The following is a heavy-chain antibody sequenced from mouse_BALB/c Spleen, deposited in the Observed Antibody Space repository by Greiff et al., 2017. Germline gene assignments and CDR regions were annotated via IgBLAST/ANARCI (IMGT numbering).Heavy chain of an antibody. Sequence: VMLVESGPGLVAPSQSLSITCTVSGFSLTSYGVHWVRQPPGKGLEWLGVIWAGGSTNYNSALMSRLSISKDNSKSQVFLKMNSLQTDDTAMYYCARDGVTTATGNAMDYWGQGTSVTVSS. D-gene: IGHD1-2*01. CDR3: ARDGVTTATGNAMDY. V-gene: IGHV2-9*02. J-gene: IGHJ4*01. CDR1: GFSLTSYG. CDR2: IWAGGST.